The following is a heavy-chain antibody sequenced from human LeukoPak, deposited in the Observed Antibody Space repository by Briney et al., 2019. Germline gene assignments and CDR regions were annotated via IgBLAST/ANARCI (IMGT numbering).Heavy chain of an antibody. CDR1: GYTFTSYG. CDR3: ARDRTMVRGVIPRTYSYSVMDV. J-gene: IGHJ6*04. Sequence: ASVKVSCKASGYTFTSYGISWVRQAPGQGLEWMGWISAYNGNTNYAQKLQGRVTMTTDTSTSTAYMELRSLRSDDTAVYYCARDRTMVRGVIPRTYSYSVMDVWGKGTTVTVSS. V-gene: IGHV1-18*01. CDR2: ISAYNGNT. D-gene: IGHD3-10*01.